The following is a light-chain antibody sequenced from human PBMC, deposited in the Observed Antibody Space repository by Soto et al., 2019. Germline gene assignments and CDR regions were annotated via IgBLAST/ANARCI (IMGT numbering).Light chain of an antibody. CDR2: GAA. Sequence: IQMTQSPSSLSASVGDRVSISCRTGQNIDRYFTWYQQKPGKAPQVLISGAASLQSGVPSRFSGSGSGTEFTLSISSLQPEDFATYFCQQSYSAPYTFGQGTRLEI. CDR1: QNIDRY. J-gene: IGKJ2*01. CDR3: QQSYSAPYT. V-gene: IGKV1-39*01.